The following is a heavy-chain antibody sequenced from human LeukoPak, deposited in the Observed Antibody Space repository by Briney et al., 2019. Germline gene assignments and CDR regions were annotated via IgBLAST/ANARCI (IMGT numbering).Heavy chain of an antibody. Sequence: ASVKVSCKASGYTFTSYDINWVRQATGQGLEWMGWMNPNSGNTGYAQKFQGRVTITRNTSISTAYIELSSLRSEDTAVYYCARVGEATSAWFDPWGQGTLVTVSS. CDR3: ARVGEATSAWFDP. J-gene: IGHJ5*02. CDR2: MNPNSGNT. D-gene: IGHD4-17*01. V-gene: IGHV1-8*03. CDR1: GYTFTSYD.